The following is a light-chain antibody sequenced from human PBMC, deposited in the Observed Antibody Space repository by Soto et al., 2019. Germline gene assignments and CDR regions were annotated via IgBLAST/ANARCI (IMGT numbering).Light chain of an antibody. CDR2: GAS. CDR1: QSVSSSY. V-gene: IGKV3-20*01. CDR3: QQFGSSSWT. Sequence: ESVLTQSPGTLSLSPGEKATFSCRASQSVSSSYLAWYQQKPGQAPRLLIYGASSRATGIPDRFSGSGSGTDFTLPVSRLEPEDFAVYYCQQFGSSSWTFGQGTKVEIK. J-gene: IGKJ1*01.